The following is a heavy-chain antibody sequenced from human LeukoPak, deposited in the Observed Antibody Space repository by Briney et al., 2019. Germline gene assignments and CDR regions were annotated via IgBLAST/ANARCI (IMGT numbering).Heavy chain of an antibody. CDR3: AKDRCSNGVGCYYYYMDV. J-gene: IGHJ6*03. CDR2: ISSTDAGT. D-gene: IGHD2-8*01. CDR1: GFSLSSYA. V-gene: IGHV3-23*01. Sequence: PGGSLRLSCAASGFSLSSYAMSWVRQAPGKGLEWVSAISSTDAGTYHADSVRGRFTISRDSSKNTLYLQMNSLRAEDTAVYYCAKDRCSNGVGCYYYYMDVWGKGTTVTISS.